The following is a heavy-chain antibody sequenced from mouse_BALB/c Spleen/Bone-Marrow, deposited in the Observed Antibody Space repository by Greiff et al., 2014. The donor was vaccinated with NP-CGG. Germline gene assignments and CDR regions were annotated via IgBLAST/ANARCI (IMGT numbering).Heavy chain of an antibody. CDR3: AKLIYGSSYIVDF. D-gene: IGHD1-1*01. CDR2: INPSNGRT. V-gene: IGHV1S81*02. J-gene: IGHJ4*01. Sequence: VQLQQSGAELVKPGASVKLSCKASGYTFTDYCMHWVKQRPGQGLEWIGEINPSNGRTNYNEKFKSMATLTVDKSSSTAYMQLSRLTSEDSAVFYCAKLIYGSSYIVDFWGQGTSVTVSS. CDR1: GYTFTDYC.